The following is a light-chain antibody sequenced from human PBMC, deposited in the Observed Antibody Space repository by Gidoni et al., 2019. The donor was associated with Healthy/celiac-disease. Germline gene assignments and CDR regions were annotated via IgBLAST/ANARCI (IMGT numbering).Light chain of an antibody. Sequence: EIVLTQSPVTLSLSPGERATLSRASQSVSSYSAWYQQKPGQAPRLLIYDASNRATGIPARFSGSGSGTDFTLTISSLEPEDFAVYYCQQRSNWPPAFTFGPGTKVDIK. V-gene: IGKV3-11*01. CDR3: QQRSNWPPAFT. J-gene: IGKJ3*01. CDR2: DAS. CDR1: QSVSSY.